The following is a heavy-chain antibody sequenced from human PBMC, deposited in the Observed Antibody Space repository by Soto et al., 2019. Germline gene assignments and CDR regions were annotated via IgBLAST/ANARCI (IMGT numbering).Heavy chain of an antibody. J-gene: IGHJ4*02. Sequence: EVQLVESGGGLVQPGESLRLSCAASGFTVSSNYMSWVRQAPGKGLEWVSIIYSGGSTYYADSVKGRFTISRDNSKNTLYLQMNILRAEDTAVYYCARESIVGATNTFDYWGQGTLVTVSS. D-gene: IGHD1-26*01. CDR2: IYSGGST. CDR1: GFTVSSNY. CDR3: ARESIVGATNTFDY. V-gene: IGHV3-66*01.